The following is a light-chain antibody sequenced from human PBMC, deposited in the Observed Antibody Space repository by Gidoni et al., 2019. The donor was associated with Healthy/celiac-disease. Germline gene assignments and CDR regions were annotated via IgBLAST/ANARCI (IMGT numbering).Light chain of an antibody. CDR1: QSVSSN. V-gene: IGKV3-15*01. J-gene: IGKJ2*01. CDR2: GAS. Sequence: EIVMTQSPATLSVSPGERATLSCRASQSVSSNLAWYQQKPGQAPRLRIYGASTRATGIPARFSGSGSGTEFTLTISSLQSEDFAVYYCQQYNNWPPYTFGQXTKLEIK. CDR3: QQYNNWPPYT.